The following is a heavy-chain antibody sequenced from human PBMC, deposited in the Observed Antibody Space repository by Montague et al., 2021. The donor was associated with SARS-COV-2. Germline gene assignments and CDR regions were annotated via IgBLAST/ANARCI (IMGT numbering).Heavy chain of an antibody. D-gene: IGHD3-22*01. CDR3: AKGERITMIVVVTLLDY. Sequence: SLRLSCAASGFTFSSYAMSWVRQAPGKGLEWVSAISGSGGSTYYADSAKGRFTISRDNSKNTLYLQMNSLRAEDTAVYYCAKGERITMIVVVTLLDYWGQGTLVTVSS. CDR2: ISGSGGST. J-gene: IGHJ4*02. CDR1: GFTFSSYA. V-gene: IGHV3-23*01.